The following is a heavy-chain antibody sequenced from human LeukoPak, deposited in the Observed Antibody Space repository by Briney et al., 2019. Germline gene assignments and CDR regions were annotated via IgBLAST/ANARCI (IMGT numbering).Heavy chain of an antibody. V-gene: IGHV4-59*12. CDR1: GGSISSYY. Sequence: KPSETLSLTCTVSGGSISSYYWSWIRQPPGKGLEWIGYIYYSGSTYYNPSLKSRVTISVDTSKNQFSLKLSSVTAADTAVYYCARDMHEYYDFWSGYYRWDYYYMDVWGKGTTVTVSS. D-gene: IGHD3-3*01. CDR3: ARDMHEYYDFWSGYYRWDYYYMDV. J-gene: IGHJ6*03. CDR2: IYYSGST.